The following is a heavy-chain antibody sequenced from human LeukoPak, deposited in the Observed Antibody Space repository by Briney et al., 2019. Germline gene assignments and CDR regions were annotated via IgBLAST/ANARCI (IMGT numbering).Heavy chain of an antibody. Sequence: ASVKVSCKASGYTFTGSYLHWVRQAPGQGLEWMGWINPNSGDTNYAQEFQGRVTMTRDTSIDTAYMELSSLRSDDTAMYYCAKSLGVYGKGVWGQGTTVTVSS. CDR2: INPNSGDT. CDR3: AKSLGVYGKGV. J-gene: IGHJ6*02. CDR1: GYTFTGSY. V-gene: IGHV1-2*02. D-gene: IGHD3-16*01.